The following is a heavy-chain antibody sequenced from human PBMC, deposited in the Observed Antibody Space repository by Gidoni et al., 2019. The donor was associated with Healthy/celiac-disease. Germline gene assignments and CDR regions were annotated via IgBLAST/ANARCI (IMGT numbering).Heavy chain of an antibody. CDR1: VFTFSSYA. Sequence: EVQLLESGGGLVQPGGSLRLSCAASVFTFSSYAMSWVRQAPGKGLEWVSAISGSGGSTYYEDYVKGRFTISRDNSKNTLYLQMNSLRAEDTAVYYCAKETLGFLEWLLLDYWGQGTLVTVSS. V-gene: IGHV3-23*01. D-gene: IGHD3-3*01. J-gene: IGHJ4*02. CDR2: ISGSGGST. CDR3: AKETLGFLEWLLLDY.